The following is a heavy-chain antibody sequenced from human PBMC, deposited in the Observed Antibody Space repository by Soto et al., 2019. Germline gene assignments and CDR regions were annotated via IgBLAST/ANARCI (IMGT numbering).Heavy chain of an antibody. V-gene: IGHV1-18*01. CDR1: GYTFTSYG. J-gene: IGHJ5*02. Sequence: ASVKVSCKASGYTFTSYGISWVRQAPGQGLEWMGWISAYNGNTKYAQKLQGRVTMTTDTSTSTVYMELRSLRSDDTAVYYCARGVGSGSYYNQYNWFDPWGQATLVTVSS. D-gene: IGHD3-10*01. CDR2: ISAYNGNT. CDR3: ARGVGSGSYYNQYNWFDP.